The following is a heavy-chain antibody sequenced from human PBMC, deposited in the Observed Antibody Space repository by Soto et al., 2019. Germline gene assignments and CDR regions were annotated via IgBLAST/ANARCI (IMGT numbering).Heavy chain of an antibody. CDR1: GDSVTSGNYY. CDR3: ATQTGLYYYGLDV. CDR2: IYYSGST. J-gene: IGHJ6*02. V-gene: IGHV4-61*01. Sequence: LSLTCTVSGDSVTSGNYYWSWIRQPPGKGLEWIGHIYYSGSTNYNPSLKSRVTISLDTSKTQFSLNLTSVTAADTAVYYCATQTGLYYYGLDVWGQGTMVTVSS.